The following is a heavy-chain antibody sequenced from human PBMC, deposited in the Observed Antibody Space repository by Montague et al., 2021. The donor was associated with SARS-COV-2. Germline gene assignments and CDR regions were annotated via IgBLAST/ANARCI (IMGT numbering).Heavy chain of an antibody. CDR1: GGSLIDYY. CDR2: INHRGNT. J-gene: IGHJ2*01. V-gene: IGHV4-34*01. Sequence: SETLSLTCGVDGGSLIDYYWTWIRQSPGRGLEWFGEINHRGNTNYSPSFKSRVDMSVDTSKNHISLKLTSVTAADTAVYYCARAASGWGRGEFWYFDVWGRGTLVTVSS. D-gene: IGHD3-10*01. CDR3: ARAASGWGRGEFWYFDV.